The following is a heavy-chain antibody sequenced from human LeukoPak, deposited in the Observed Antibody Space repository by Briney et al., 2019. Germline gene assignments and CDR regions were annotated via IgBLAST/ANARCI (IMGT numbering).Heavy chain of an antibody. D-gene: IGHD5-18*01. Sequence: ASVKVSCKASGYTFTGYYMHWVRQAAGQGLEWMGWINPNSGGTNYAQKFQGRVTMTRDTSISTAYMELRSLRSDDTAVYYCARAMVTGYYYYYMDVWGKGTTVTISS. V-gene: IGHV1-2*02. CDR3: ARAMVTGYYYYYMDV. CDR1: GYTFTGYY. CDR2: INPNSGGT. J-gene: IGHJ6*03.